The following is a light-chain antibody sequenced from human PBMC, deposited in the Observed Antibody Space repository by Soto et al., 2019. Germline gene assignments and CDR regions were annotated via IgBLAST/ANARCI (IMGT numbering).Light chain of an antibody. V-gene: IGLV2-14*03. Sequence: QPELAQPASVSEPPGQSITITCTGTSSDVGAYNYVSRYQQYPGKAPKYIIYDVTNRPSGVSYRFSGSKSGNTASLTISGLQAEDEDDYYCSSYTTSSTLYVFGTGTKVTVL. J-gene: IGLJ1*01. CDR3: SSYTTSSTLYV. CDR1: SSDVGAYNY. CDR2: DVT.